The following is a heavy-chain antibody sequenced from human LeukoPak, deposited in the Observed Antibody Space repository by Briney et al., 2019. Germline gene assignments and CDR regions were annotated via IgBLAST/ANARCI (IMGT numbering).Heavy chain of an antibody. CDR3: ARDGGGQLVRNWFDP. V-gene: IGHV1-46*01. CDR1: GYTFTSYY. CDR2: INPSGGST. Sequence: ASVTVSCTASGYTFTSYYMHWVRQAPGQGLEWMGIINPSGGSTSYAQKFQGRVTMTRDTSTSTVYMELSSLRSEDTAVYYCARDGGGQLVRNWFDPWGQGTLVTVSS. D-gene: IGHD6-6*01. J-gene: IGHJ5*02.